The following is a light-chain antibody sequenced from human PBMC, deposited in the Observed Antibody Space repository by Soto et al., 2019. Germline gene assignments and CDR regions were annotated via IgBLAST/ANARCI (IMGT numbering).Light chain of an antibody. J-gene: IGLJ3*02. CDR2: RNN. CDR1: SSNIGSNY. Sequence: QAVVTQPPSASGTPGQRVTISCSGSSSNIGSNYVYWYQQLPGTAPKLLIYRNNQRPSGVPDRFPGSKSGTSASLAISGLRSEDEADYYCAAWDDSLRVFGGGTQLTVL. CDR3: AAWDDSLRV. V-gene: IGLV1-47*01.